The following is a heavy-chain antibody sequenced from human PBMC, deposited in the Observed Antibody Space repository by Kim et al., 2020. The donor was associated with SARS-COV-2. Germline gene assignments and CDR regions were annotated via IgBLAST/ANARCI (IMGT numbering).Heavy chain of an antibody. V-gene: IGHV3-30*18. J-gene: IGHJ4*02. CDR3: AKDILQWLGESRGFDY. CDR1: GFTFRTNG. D-gene: IGHD3-10*01. Sequence: GGSLRLSCAASGFTFRTNGMHWVRQTPGKGLEWVAHISYDGSTKSYADSVKGRFTISRDNSKDTLYLQMNGLRPADTAVYYCAKDILQWLGESRGFDYWGQGTLVTVSS. CDR2: ISYDGSTK.